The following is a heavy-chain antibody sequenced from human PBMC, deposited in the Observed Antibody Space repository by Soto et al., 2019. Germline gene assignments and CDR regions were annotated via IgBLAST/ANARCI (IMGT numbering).Heavy chain of an antibody. V-gene: IGHV4-59*01. CDR2: IYYSGST. CDR3: ARGGGQFGYFDY. J-gene: IGHJ4*02. Sequence: QVQLQESCPGLVKPSETLSLTCTVSGGSISSYYWSWIRQPPGKGLEWIGYIYYSGSTNYNPSLKSRVTISVDTSKNQFSLKLSSVTAADTAVYYCARGGGQFGYFDYWGQGTLVTVSS. D-gene: IGHD3-16*01. CDR1: GGSISSYY.